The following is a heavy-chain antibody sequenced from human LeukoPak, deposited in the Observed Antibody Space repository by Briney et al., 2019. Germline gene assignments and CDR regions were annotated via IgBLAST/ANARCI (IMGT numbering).Heavy chain of an antibody. CDR3: ARDMRHYRNYDTTGYYYNFEY. Sequence: VASVKVSCKTSGYIFTSYGISWVRQAPGQGLEWMGWISVHNGYTRYAQKFQGRVTMTTDTSTSTAYMNLRSPRSDDTAVYFCARDMRHYRNYDTTGYYYNFEYWGQGTLVAVSS. J-gene: IGHJ4*02. V-gene: IGHV1-18*01. D-gene: IGHD3-22*01. CDR1: GYIFTSYG. CDR2: ISVHNGYT.